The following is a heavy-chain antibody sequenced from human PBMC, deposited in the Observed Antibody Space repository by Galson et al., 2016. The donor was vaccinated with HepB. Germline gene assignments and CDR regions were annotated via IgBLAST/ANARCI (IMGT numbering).Heavy chain of an antibody. J-gene: IGHJ4*02. CDR1: GFSGSNARMG. V-gene: IGHV2-26*01. Sequence: PALVKPTQTLTLTCTVSGFSGSNARMGVTWVRQPPGKALEWLGHTISDDETSYTPSLISRLTISKDTSKSQVVLTMTNMDPVDTGTYYCARSRGSGSYALGAWGLWGQGTLVIVSS. CDR3: ARSRGSGSYALGAWGL. D-gene: IGHD3-10*01. CDR2: TISDDET.